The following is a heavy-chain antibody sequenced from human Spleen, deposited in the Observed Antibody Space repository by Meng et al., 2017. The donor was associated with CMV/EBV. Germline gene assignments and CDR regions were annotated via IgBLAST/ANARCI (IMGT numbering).Heavy chain of an antibody. CDR2: IRYDGSNK. CDR3: ARYSSSWYIDYYYYGMDV. D-gene: IGHD6-13*01. CDR1: GFTFSSYG. V-gene: IGHV3-30*02. Sequence: GESLKISCAASGFTFSSYGMHWVRQAPGKGLEWVAFIRYDGSNKYYADSVKGRFTISRDNSKNTLYLQMNSLRAEDTAVYYCARYSSSWYIDYYYYGMDVWGQGTTVTVSS. J-gene: IGHJ6*02.